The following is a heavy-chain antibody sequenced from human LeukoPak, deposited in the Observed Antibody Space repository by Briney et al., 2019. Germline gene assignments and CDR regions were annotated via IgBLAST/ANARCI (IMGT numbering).Heavy chain of an antibody. J-gene: IGHJ4*02. CDR1: GFTFSSYA. CDR2: ISGSGGST. CDR3: AKVRSWELRYFDY. Sequence: GGSLRLSCAASGFTFSSYAMSWVRQAPGKGLEWVSAISGSGGSTYYADSVKGLFTFSRDNSKNTLYLQMNSLRAEDTAVYYCAKVRSWELRYFDYWGQGTLVTVSS. V-gene: IGHV3-23*01. D-gene: IGHD1-26*01.